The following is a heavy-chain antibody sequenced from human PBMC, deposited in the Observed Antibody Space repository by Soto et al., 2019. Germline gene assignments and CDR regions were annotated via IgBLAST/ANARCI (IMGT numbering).Heavy chain of an antibody. CDR2: ISSSSSYI. Sequence: PGGSLRLSCAASGFTFSSYSMNWVRQAPGKGLEWVSSISSSSSYIYYADSVKGRFTISRDNAKNSLYLQMNSLRAEDTAVYYCARDPDSGYSSSWYNYWGQGTLVTVP. CDR1: GFTFSSYS. J-gene: IGHJ4*02. V-gene: IGHV3-21*01. D-gene: IGHD6-13*01. CDR3: ARDPDSGYSSSWYNY.